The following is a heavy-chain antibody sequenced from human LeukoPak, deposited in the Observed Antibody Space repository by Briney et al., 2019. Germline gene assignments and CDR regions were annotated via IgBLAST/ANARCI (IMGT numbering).Heavy chain of an antibody. CDR2: IKQDGSEK. D-gene: IGHD6-25*01. V-gene: IGHV3-7*01. CDR1: GFTFSRYW. CDR3: ARDRGRYYMDV. Sequence: GGSLRLSCAASGFTFSRYWMSWVRQAPGKGLEWVANIKQDGSEKYYVDSVKGRFTISRDNAKNSLYLQMNSLRAEDTAVYYCARDRGRYYMDVWGKGTTVTISS. J-gene: IGHJ6*03.